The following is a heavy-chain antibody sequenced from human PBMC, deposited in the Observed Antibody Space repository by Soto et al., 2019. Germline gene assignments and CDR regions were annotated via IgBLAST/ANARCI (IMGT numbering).Heavy chain of an antibody. CDR2: ISAYKGNI. Sequence: QVQLVQSGAEVKKPGASVKVSCKAPGYIFPSSTISWVRQAPGQGLEWMGWISAYKGNIKDAQKFQGRFTMTTDTSTSTAYMELRSLTSDDTAMYYCAIANYGDNDYWGQGTLVTVSS. V-gene: IGHV1-18*01. CDR1: GYIFPSST. CDR3: AIANYGDNDY. J-gene: IGHJ4*02. D-gene: IGHD4-17*01.